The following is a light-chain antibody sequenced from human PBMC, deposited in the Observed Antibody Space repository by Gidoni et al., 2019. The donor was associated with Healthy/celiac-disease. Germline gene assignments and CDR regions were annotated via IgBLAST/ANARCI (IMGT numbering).Light chain of an antibody. CDR1: QRVSSIY. CDR3: QQYGSSPRYT. V-gene: IGKV3-20*01. J-gene: IGKJ2*01. Sequence: EIVLTLSPGTMSLSPGERPTLSCRASQRVSSIYLAWYQQKPGQARRLLIYGASSRATDIPDRFGGSGSGTDFTLTISRLEPEDFAVYYCQQYGSSPRYTFGQGTKLEIK. CDR2: GAS.